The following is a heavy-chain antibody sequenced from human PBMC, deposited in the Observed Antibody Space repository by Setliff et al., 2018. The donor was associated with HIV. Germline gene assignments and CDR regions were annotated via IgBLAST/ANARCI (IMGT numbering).Heavy chain of an antibody. CDR1: GFTFSGYA. D-gene: IGHD3-10*01. V-gene: IGHV3-30*01. J-gene: IGHJ6*02. CDR3: ARSVIGYYYYGMDV. CDR2: ISYDGSNK. Sequence: GGSLRLSCAASGFTFSGYAMHWVRQAPGKGLEWVAVISYDGSNKYYADSVKGRFTISRDNSKNTLYLQMNSLRAEDTAVYYCARSVIGYYYYGMDVWGQGTLVTVSS.